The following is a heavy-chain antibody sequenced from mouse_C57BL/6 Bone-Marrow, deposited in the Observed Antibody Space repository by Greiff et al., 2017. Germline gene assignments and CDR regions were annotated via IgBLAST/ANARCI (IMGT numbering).Heavy chain of an antibody. CDR3: ARRRGLRRAMDY. D-gene: IGHD2-4*01. J-gene: IGHJ4*01. CDR2: ISSGSSTI. V-gene: IGHV5-17*01. CDR1: GFTLSDYG. Sequence: EVKLMESGGGLVKPGGSLKLTCAVSGFTLSDYGMHWVRQAPEKGLEWVAYISSGSSTIYYADSVKGRFTITSANAKKTLFLQMTSLGSEDTAMYYCARRRGLRRAMDYWGQGTSVTVSS.